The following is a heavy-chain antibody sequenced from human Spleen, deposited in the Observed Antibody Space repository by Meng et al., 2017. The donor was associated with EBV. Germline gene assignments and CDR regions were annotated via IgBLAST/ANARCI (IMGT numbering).Heavy chain of an antibody. J-gene: IGHJ4*02. CDR2: ISGYNGNT. V-gene: IGHV1-18*01. Sequence: QVQLVQSGVEVKKPGASVRVSCKASGYTFNNNGITWVRQAPGQGLEWMGWISGYNGNTHYARSVQGRVTMTTDTSTSTAYMELRSLRSDDTAVYYCARAHGDYEFDFWGQGTLVTVSS. D-gene: IGHD4-17*01. CDR1: GYTFNNNG. CDR3: ARAHGDYEFDF.